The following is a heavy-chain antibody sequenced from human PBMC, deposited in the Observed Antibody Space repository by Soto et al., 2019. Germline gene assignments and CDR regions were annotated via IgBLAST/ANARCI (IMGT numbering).Heavy chain of an antibody. CDR3: ANPYPPDTASTAFFDY. D-gene: IGHD2-2*02. V-gene: IGHV3-21*01. Sequence: GGSLRLSCAASGFTFSSYSMNWVRQAPGKGLEWVSSISSSSSYIYYADSVKGRFTISRDNAKNSLYLQMNSLRAEDTAVYYCANPYPPDTASTAFFDYWGQGTLVTVSS. CDR1: GFTFSSYS. CDR2: ISSSSSYI. J-gene: IGHJ4*02.